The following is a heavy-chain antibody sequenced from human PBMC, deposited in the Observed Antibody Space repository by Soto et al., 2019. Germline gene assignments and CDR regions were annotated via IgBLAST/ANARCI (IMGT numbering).Heavy chain of an antibody. J-gene: IGHJ6*03. CDR1: GGSISSYY. V-gene: IGHV4-59*08. Sequence: SETLSLTCTVSGGSISSYYWSWIRQPPGKGLEWIGYIYYSGSTNYNPSLKSPITISVDTSKNQFSLKLSSVTAADTAVYYCARHKAGDMRYSYYMDVWGKGTTVTVSS. CDR2: IYYSGST. D-gene: IGHD7-27*01. CDR3: ARHKAGDMRYSYYMDV.